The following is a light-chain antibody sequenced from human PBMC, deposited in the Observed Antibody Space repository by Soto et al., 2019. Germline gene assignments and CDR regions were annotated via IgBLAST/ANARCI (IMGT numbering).Light chain of an antibody. CDR3: QSYDSSVVVAV. V-gene: IGLV1-40*01. CDR2: GNS. CDR1: SSNIGAGYD. Sequence: QPVLTQPPSVSGAPGQRVTISCTGSSSNIGAGYDVHWYQQLPGTAPKLLIYGNSNRPSVVPDRFSGSKSGTSASLAITGLQAEDEADYYCQSYDSSVVVAVFGGGTQLTVL. J-gene: IGLJ7*01.